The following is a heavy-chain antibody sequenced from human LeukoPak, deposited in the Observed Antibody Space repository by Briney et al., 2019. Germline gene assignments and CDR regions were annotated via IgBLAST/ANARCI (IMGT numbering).Heavy chain of an antibody. D-gene: IGHD7-27*01. Sequence: PSETLSLTCTVSGGSISSSTYYWGWIRQPPGKGLEWIGSIYYSGSTYYNPSLKSRVTISVDTSKNQFSLKLSSVTAADTAVYYCARRDWGQYYFDYWGQGTPVTVSS. CDR1: GGSISSSTYY. CDR2: IYYSGST. CDR3: ARRDWGQYYFDY. J-gene: IGHJ4*02. V-gene: IGHV4-39*01.